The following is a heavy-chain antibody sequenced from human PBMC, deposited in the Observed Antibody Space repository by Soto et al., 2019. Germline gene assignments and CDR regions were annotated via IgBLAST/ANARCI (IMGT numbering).Heavy chain of an antibody. D-gene: IGHD3-22*01. CDR3: AKDGTYYYDSSGYYYPDY. V-gene: IGHV3-30*18. CDR2: ISYDGGNK. CDR1: GFTFSSYG. Sequence: PGGSLRLSCAASGFTFSSYGMHWVRQAPGKGLEWVAVISYDGGNKYYADSVKGRFTISRDNSKNTLYLQMNSLRAEDTAVYYCAKDGTYYYDSSGYYYPDYWGQGTLVTVSS. J-gene: IGHJ4*02.